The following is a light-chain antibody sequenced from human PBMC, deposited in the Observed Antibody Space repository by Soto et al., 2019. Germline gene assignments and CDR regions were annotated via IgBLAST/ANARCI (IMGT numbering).Light chain of an antibody. Sequence: DIQMTQSPSTLSASVGDRITITGRASQTISTWVAWYQQKPGRAPKLLIYKAISLESGVPSRFSGSGSETEFTLTISGLQPGDSATYYCRQYNSYSPTFGQGTKVDIK. CDR2: KAI. J-gene: IGKJ1*01. CDR3: RQYNSYSPT. CDR1: QTISTW. V-gene: IGKV1-5*03.